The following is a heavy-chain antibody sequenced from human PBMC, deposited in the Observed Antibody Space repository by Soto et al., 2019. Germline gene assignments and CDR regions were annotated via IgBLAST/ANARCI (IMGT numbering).Heavy chain of an antibody. CDR2: ISGSGGST. CDR3: AKVSWTPFRVTTLGYFQH. V-gene: IGHV3-23*01. Sequence: GGSLRLSCAASGFTFSSYAMSWVRQAPGKGLEWVSAISGSGGSTYYADSVKGRFTISRDNSKNTLYLQMNSLRAEDTAVYYCAKVSWTPFRVTTLGYFQHWGQGTLVTVSS. D-gene: IGHD4-17*01. J-gene: IGHJ1*01. CDR1: GFTFSSYA.